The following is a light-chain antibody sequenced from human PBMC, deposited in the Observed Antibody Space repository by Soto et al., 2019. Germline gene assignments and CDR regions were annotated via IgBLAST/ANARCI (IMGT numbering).Light chain of an antibody. CDR1: QSISSY. V-gene: IGKV1-39*01. CDR2: AAS. J-gene: IGKJ1*01. CDR3: QNFDSAPQP. Sequence: DVRMSQSPSALSASVGDRVTITCRASQSISSYLNWYQQEPGKAPKLLLYAASSLQSGVPPRFSGSGSGTEFTLTISSLQPEDVATYYCQNFDSAPQPFGQGTKVAI.